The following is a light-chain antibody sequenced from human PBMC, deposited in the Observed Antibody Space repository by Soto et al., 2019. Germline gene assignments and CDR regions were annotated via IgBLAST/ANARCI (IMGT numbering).Light chain of an antibody. CDR3: QQRYTWVT. CDR2: DAS. V-gene: IGKV3-11*01. Sequence: EIVMTQSPATLSLYPGERATLSCRASQNVGRSLAWFQQTPGQPPRLLIYDASIRAAGIPARFSGSGSGAAITLTISSLEHEDSAVYYCQQRYTWVTFGGGTKLEIK. CDR1: QNVGRS. J-gene: IGKJ4*01.